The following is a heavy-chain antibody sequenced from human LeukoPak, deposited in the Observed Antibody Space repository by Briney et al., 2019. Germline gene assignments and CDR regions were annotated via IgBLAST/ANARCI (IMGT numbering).Heavy chain of an antibody. CDR3: ARVGRYYDTTGYFDY. V-gene: IGHV1-46*01. Sequence: ASVKVSCKASGYTFTTYHMHWVRQAPGQGLEWMGIINPSGNSTRYAQKFQGRVTMTWDTSASTVYMELSSLRSEDTAVYYCARVGRYYDTTGYFDYWGQGTLVTVSS. D-gene: IGHD1-26*01. CDR1: GYTFTTYH. J-gene: IGHJ4*02. CDR2: INPSGNST.